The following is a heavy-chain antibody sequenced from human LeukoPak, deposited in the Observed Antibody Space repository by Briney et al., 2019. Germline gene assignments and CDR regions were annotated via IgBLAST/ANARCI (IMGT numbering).Heavy chain of an antibody. CDR1: GGTFTSYD. D-gene: IGHD3-3*01. CDR3: ARALGSAIFGVSPSFDP. V-gene: IGHV1-8*03. J-gene: IGHJ5*02. Sequence: ASVRVPCKASGGTFTSYDINWVRQATGQGLEWMGWMNPNSGNTGYAQKFQGRVTITRNTSISTAYMELSSLRSEDTAVYYCARALGSAIFGVSPSFDPWGQGTLVTVSS. CDR2: MNPNSGNT.